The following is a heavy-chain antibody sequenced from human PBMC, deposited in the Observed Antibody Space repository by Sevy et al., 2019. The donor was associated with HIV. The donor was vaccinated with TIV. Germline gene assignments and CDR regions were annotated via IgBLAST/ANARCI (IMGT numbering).Heavy chain of an antibody. J-gene: IGHJ4*02. Sequence: GGSLRLSCAASGFTFSSYSINWVRQAPGEGLEWVANINKGGSEKHYVDSVKGRFTISRDNAENTVYLQMNSLRVEDTAGYYCARGPCGASAGRFDSWGQGTLVTVSS. CDR2: INKGGSEK. CDR3: ARGPCGASAGRFDS. V-gene: IGHV3-7*01. CDR1: GFTFSSYS. D-gene: IGHD6-13*01.